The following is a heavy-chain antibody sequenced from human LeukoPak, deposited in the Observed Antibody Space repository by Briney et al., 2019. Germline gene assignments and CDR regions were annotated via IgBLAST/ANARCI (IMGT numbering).Heavy chain of an antibody. CDR3: ARPRQYSSGWRNGPYFDY. J-gene: IGHJ4*02. D-gene: IGHD6-19*01. Sequence: PSETLSLTCTVSGGSISSSSYYWGRIRQPPGKGLEWIGSIYYSGSTYYNPSLKSRVTISVDTSKNQFSLKLSSVTAEDTAVYYCARPRQYSSGWRNGPYFDYWGQGTLVTVSS. CDR1: GGSISSSSYY. CDR2: IYYSGST. V-gene: IGHV4-39*07.